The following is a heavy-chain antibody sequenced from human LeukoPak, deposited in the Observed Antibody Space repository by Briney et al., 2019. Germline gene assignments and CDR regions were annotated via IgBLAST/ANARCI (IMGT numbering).Heavy chain of an antibody. V-gene: IGHV3-7*01. J-gene: IGHJ4*02. CDR1: GFTFSHYW. Sequence: GGSLRLSCAASGFTFSHYWMTWVRQAPGKGLEWVANIKQDGSEKYYVDSVKGRFTISRDNAKNSLYLQMNSLRAEDTAVYYCARDRYYDSSGYYWDDYWGQGTLVTVPS. CDR3: ARDRYYDSSGYYWDDY. D-gene: IGHD3-22*01. CDR2: IKQDGSEK.